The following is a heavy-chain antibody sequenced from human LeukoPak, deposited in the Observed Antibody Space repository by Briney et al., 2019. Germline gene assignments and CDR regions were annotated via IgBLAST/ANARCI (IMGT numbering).Heavy chain of an antibody. D-gene: IGHD2-2*01. CDR1: GYTFTGYY. Sequence: ASVKVSCKASGYTFTGYYMHWVRQAPGQGLEWMGWINPNSGGTNYAQKFQGWVTMTRDTSISTAYMELSRLRSDDTAVYYCARGPVVPAAMWHWFDPWGQGTLVTVSS. CDR3: ARGPVVPAAMWHWFDP. CDR2: INPNSGGT. J-gene: IGHJ5*02. V-gene: IGHV1-2*04.